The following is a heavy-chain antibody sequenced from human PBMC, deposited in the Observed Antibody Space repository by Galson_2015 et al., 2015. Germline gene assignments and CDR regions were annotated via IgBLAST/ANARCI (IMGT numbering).Heavy chain of an antibody. V-gene: IGHV3-23*01. Sequence: SLRLSCAASGFTFSSYAMSWVRQAPGKGLEWVSAISGSGGSTYYADSVKGRFTISRDNSKNTLYLQMNSLRAEDTAVYYCAKAMVQGVIILTDYFDYWGQGTLVTVSS. CDR3: AKAMVQGVIILTDYFDY. CDR1: GFTFSSYA. D-gene: IGHD3-10*01. CDR2: ISGSGGST. J-gene: IGHJ4*02.